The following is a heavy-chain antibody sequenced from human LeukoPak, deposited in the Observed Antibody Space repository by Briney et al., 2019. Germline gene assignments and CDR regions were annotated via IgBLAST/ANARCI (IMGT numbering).Heavy chain of an antibody. CDR2: ISAYNGNT. V-gene: IGHV1-18*01. CDR1: GYTFTSHG. CDR3: ARDYYDSSGYYSTSIYYYYYYGMDV. D-gene: IGHD3-22*01. J-gene: IGHJ6*02. Sequence: ASVKVSCKASGYTFTSHGISWVGQAPGQGLEWMGWISAYNGNTNYAQKLQARVTMTTDPSTSTASMELRSLRSDDTAVYYCARDYYDSSGYYSTSIYYYYYYGMDVWGQGTTVTVSS.